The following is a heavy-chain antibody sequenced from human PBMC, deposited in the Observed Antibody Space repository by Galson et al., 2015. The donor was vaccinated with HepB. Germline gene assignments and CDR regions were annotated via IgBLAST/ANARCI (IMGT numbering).Heavy chain of an antibody. CDR1: GYTFTSYG. V-gene: IGHV1-18*04. CDR3: AGDRIVVAGLAEYFQH. J-gene: IGHJ1*01. CDR2: ISPYSGNT. D-gene: IGHD6-19*01. Sequence: SVKVSCKASGYTFTSYGISWVRQAPGQGLEWMGWISPYSGNTNYAQKLQGRVTMTTDTSTSTAYMELSSLRSDDTAVYYCAGDRIVVAGLAEYFQHWGLGTLVTASS.